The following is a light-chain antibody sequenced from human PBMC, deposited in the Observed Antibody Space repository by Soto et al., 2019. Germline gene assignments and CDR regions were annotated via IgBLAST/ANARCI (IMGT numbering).Light chain of an antibody. CDR1: SSDVGAYNY. J-gene: IGLJ2*01. Sequence: QSALTQPASVSGSPGQSISISCTGTSSDVGAYNYVSWYQQHPGEAPKLMIYDVTTRPSGVSNRFSASKSANTASLTISGLQAEDEAHYYCSSYTTSRTVVFGGGTQLTVL. V-gene: IGLV2-14*03. CDR2: DVT. CDR3: SSYTTSRTVV.